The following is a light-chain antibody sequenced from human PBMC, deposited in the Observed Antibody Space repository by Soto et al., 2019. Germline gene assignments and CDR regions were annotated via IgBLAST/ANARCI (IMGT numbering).Light chain of an antibody. CDR1: QTVLYSSNNNDY. Sequence: IVMTQSPASLAVSLGERATIKCKSSQTVLYSSNNNDYLAWYQQKPGQPPKLLIYLASTRESGVPDRFSGSGSRTEFTLTISSLQAEDVAVYYCQQYFSAPWTFGQGTKVEIK. CDR2: LAS. V-gene: IGKV4-1*01. J-gene: IGKJ1*01. CDR3: QQYFSAPWT.